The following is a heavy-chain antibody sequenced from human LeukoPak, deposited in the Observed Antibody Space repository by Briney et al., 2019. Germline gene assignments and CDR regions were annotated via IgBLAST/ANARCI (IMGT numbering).Heavy chain of an antibody. V-gene: IGHV4-39*01. CDR2: IYYSGST. J-gene: IGHJ6*03. Sequence: SETLSLTCTVSGGSISSSSYYWGWIRQPPGKGLEWIGSIYYSGSTYYNPSLKSRVTISVDTSKNQFSLKLSSVTAADAAVYYCARHFEDDFWSGYYPSYYYYYYMDVWGKGTTVTVSS. CDR3: ARHFEDDFWSGYYPSYYYYYYMDV. CDR1: GGSISSSSYY. D-gene: IGHD3-3*01.